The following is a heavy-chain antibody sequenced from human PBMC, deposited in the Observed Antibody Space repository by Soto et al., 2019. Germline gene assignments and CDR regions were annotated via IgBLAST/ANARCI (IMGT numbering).Heavy chain of an antibody. CDR3: AKNGWYSADI. CDR1: GASVSSDNW. D-gene: IGHD6-19*01. V-gene: IGHV4-4*02. Sequence: QMRLQESGPGLVTPSGTLSLACAVSGASVSSDNWWRWVRQPPGKGLEWIGEIFHSETTNYNPSLKSRATISVDKSKNQFSLTLTSVTAADTAVYYCAKNGWYSADIWGQGTMVTVSS. J-gene: IGHJ3*02. CDR2: IFHSETT.